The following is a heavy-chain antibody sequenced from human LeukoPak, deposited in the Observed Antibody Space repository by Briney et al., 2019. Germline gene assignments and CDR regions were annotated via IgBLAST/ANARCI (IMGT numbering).Heavy chain of an antibody. V-gene: IGHV3-30-3*01. J-gene: IGHJ4*02. Sequence: GGSLRLSCAASGFTFSSYAMHWVRQAPGKGLEWVAVISYDGSNKYYADSVKGRFTISRDNSKNTLYLQMNSLRAEDTAVYYCAKVESVVVPAALYYWGQGTLVTVSS. D-gene: IGHD2-2*01. CDR3: AKVESVVVPAALYY. CDR2: ISYDGSNK. CDR1: GFTFSSYA.